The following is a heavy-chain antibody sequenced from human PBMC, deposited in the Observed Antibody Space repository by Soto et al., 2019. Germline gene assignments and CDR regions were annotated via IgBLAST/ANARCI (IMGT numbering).Heavy chain of an antibody. CDR3: RSSTSCYDESCVDV. Sequence: SETLSLTCAVSGYSISSGNYWAWIRQPPGRGLEWIGSLYHIGSTHYNTSLKSRVTISVDTSKNHFSLELSSVAAADTAIYYCRSSTSCYDESCVDVWGQGTMVTVPS. V-gene: IGHV4-38-2*01. CDR2: LYHIGST. J-gene: IGHJ6*02. CDR1: GYSISSGNY. D-gene: IGHD2-2*01.